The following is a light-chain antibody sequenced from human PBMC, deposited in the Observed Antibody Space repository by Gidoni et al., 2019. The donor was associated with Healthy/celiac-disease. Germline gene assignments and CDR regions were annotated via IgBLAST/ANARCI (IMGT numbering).Light chain of an antibody. CDR3: QQSYSTPRL. V-gene: IGKV1-39*01. J-gene: IGKJ3*01. Sequence: DIQLTQSPSSLSASVGDRVTITCRASQSISSYLNWYQQKPGKAPRLLIYAASSWQSGVPARFSGSGSGTDVTLTISSLEPEDFATYYCQQSYSTPRLFGPGTKVDIK. CDR1: QSISSY. CDR2: AAS.